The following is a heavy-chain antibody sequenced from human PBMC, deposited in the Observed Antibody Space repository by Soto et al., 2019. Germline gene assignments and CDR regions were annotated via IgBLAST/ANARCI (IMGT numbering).Heavy chain of an antibody. CDR3: TRDVPHWGYYGMDV. J-gene: IGHJ6*02. V-gene: IGHV4-30-4*01. D-gene: IGHD7-27*01. CDR1: GGSSQRIEYH. Sequence: HPGTVSGGSSQRIEYHWSWIHQPPGKGLAWIGYIYYSGSTYYNPSLKSRVTISVDTSKNQFSLKLSSVTAADTAVYYCTRDVPHWGYYGMDVWAQGTTGNVSS. CDR2: IYYSGST.